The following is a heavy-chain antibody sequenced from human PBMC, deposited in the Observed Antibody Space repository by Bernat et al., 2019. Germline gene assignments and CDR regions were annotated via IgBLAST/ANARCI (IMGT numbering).Heavy chain of an antibody. Sequence: QVQLQESGPGLVKPSETLSLTCTVSGGSISTYYWSWIRQPPGKGLDWIGYIYYSGSTNYNPSLESRVTISVDTSKNQFSLKLTSVTAADTAVYYCARGYSGSYGKFDYWGQGTLVTVSS. CDR3: ARGYSGSYGKFDY. CDR1: GGSISTYY. V-gene: IGHV4-59*01. CDR2: IYYSGST. D-gene: IGHD1-26*01. J-gene: IGHJ4*02.